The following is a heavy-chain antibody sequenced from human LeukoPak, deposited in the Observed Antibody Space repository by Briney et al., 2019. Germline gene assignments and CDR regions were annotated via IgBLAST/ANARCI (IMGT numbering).Heavy chain of an antibody. CDR3: AKGQGYNYGDSIDY. CDR1: GFTFSSYG. Sequence: GGSLRLSCAASGFTFSSYGMHWVRQAPGKGLEWAAFIRYDGSNKYYADSVKGRFTISRDNSKNTLYLQMNSLRDEDTAVYYCAKGQGYNYGDSIDYWGQGTLVTVSS. J-gene: IGHJ4*02. CDR2: IRYDGSNK. D-gene: IGHD5-18*01. V-gene: IGHV3-30*02.